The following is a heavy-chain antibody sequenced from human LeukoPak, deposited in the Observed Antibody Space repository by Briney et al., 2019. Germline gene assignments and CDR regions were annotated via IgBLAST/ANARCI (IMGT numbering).Heavy chain of an antibody. Sequence: KGGESLKISCKGSGYSFTSYWIGWVRQMPGKGLEWMGIIHPGDSDTRYSPSFQGQVTISADKSISTAYLQWSGLKASDTAMYYCARHSPFEATLDAFDIWGQGTMVTVSS. J-gene: IGHJ3*02. CDR3: ARHSPFEATLDAFDI. CDR1: GYSFTSYW. D-gene: IGHD3-9*01. CDR2: IHPGDSDT. V-gene: IGHV5-51*01.